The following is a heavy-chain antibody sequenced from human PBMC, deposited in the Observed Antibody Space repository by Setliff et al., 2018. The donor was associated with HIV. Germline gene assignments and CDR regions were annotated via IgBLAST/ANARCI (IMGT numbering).Heavy chain of an antibody. CDR3: ARHFGISYRSPFDP. J-gene: IGHJ5*02. V-gene: IGHV5-51*01. CDR2: ISPDDSDT. Sequence: PGESLKISCKSSGYVFTNYWIGWVRQMPGKGLEWMGIISPDDSDTSYSPSFQGQVTISVDKSPSTAYLQWSSLTASRSAIYYCARHFGISYRSPFDPWGQGTLVTVSS. CDR1: GYVFTNYW. D-gene: IGHD3-3*01.